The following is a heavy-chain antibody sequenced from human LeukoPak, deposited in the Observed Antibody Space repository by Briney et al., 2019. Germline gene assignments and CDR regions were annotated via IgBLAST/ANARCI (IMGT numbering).Heavy chain of an antibody. Sequence: PGGSLRLSCSASGFTFSTYAMTWVRQAPGKGREWVSALSASGGTTYYADSVKGRFTTSRDNSENTLYLQMNSLRAEDTAVYYCAKLPREYCSSTSCPNWFDTWGQGTLVTVSS. CDR1: GFTFSTYA. CDR2: LSASGGTT. J-gene: IGHJ5*02. V-gene: IGHV3-23*01. CDR3: AKLPREYCSSTSCPNWFDT. D-gene: IGHD2-2*01.